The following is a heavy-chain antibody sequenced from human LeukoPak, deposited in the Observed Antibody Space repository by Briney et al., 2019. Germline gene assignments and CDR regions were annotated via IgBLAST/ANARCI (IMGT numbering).Heavy chain of an antibody. D-gene: IGHD2-15*01. Sequence: PGGSLRLSCAASGFTFSSYSMNWVRQAPGKGLEWVASISTSSIYIYYADSVKGRFIISRDNAKKSLYLQMNSLRAEDTAVYHCAKDGEYCSGGSCSFFDYWGQGTLVTVSS. CDR2: ISTSSIYI. CDR3: AKDGEYCSGGSCSFFDY. V-gene: IGHV3-21*04. J-gene: IGHJ4*02. CDR1: GFTFSSYS.